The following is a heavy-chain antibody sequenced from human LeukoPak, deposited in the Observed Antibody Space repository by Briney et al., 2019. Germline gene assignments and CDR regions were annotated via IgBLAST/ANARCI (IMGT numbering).Heavy chain of an antibody. CDR2: INPSGGST. CDR3: ARVSKRPLTTSKTIAAAGHFDY. D-gene: IGHD6-13*01. V-gene: IGHV1-46*01. Sequence: GASVKVSCKASGYTFTSYYMHWVRQAPGQGLEWMGIINPSGGSTSYAQKFQGRVTMTRDTSTSTVYMELSSLRSEDTAVYYCARVSKRPLTTSKTIAAAGHFDYWGQGTLVTVSS. CDR1: GYTFTSYY. J-gene: IGHJ4*02.